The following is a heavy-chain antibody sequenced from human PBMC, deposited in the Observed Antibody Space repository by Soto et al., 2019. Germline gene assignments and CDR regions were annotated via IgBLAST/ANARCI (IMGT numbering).Heavy chain of an antibody. CDR3: ARDFVSYYYDSSGYSQGYYYGMDV. CDR1: GFTFSSYG. V-gene: IGHV3-33*01. J-gene: IGHJ6*02. CDR2: IWYDGSNK. Sequence: HPGGSLRLSCAASGFTFSSYGIHWVRQAPGKGLEWVAVIWYDGSNKYYADSVKGRFTISRDNSKNTLYLQMSSLRAEDTAIYYCARDFVSYYYDSSGYSQGYYYGMDVWGQGTTVTVSS. D-gene: IGHD3-22*01.